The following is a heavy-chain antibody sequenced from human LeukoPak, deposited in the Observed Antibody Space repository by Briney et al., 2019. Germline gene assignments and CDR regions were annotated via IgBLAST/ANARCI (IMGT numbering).Heavy chain of an antibody. J-gene: IGHJ1*01. CDR1: GYTFTNYA. CDR2: INTGNGDT. CDR3: ARGGAAAGAAEYFQH. Sequence: ASVKVSCKASGYTFTNYAMRWVRQAPGQRLEWMGWINTGNGDTKYSQRFQGRVTITRDTSASTVYMELSSLRSEDTTVYYCARGGAAAGAAEYFQHWGQGTLVTVSS. D-gene: IGHD6-13*01. V-gene: IGHV1-3*04.